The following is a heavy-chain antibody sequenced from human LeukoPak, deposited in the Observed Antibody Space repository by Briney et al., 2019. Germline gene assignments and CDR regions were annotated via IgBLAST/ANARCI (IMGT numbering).Heavy chain of an antibody. D-gene: IGHD3-10*01. CDR1: GASISSGRYH. CDR3: ARFNSGGFDN. J-gene: IGHJ4*02. CDR2: IYYSGST. Sequence: PSETLSLTCTVSGASISSGRYHWTWIRQPPGKGLEWIGYIYYSGSTNYNPSLKSRVTISVDTSKNQFSLNLNSVTAADTAVYFCARFNSGGFDNWGRGSLVTVSS. V-gene: IGHV4-61*01.